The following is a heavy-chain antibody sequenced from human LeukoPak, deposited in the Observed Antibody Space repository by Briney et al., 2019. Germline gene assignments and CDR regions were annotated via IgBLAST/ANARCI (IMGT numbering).Heavy chain of an antibody. Sequence: SETLSLTCTVSGGSISSYYWSWIRQPPGKGLEWIGEVFHGGSTNFNPSLESRVTISVDRSKNQFSLRLYSVTAADTAVYFCARGEEHGSGTVQFDYWGQGTLVTVSS. CDR2: VFHGGST. D-gene: IGHD3-10*01. CDR1: GGSISSYY. CDR3: ARGEEHGSGTVQFDY. V-gene: IGHV4-59*12. J-gene: IGHJ4*02.